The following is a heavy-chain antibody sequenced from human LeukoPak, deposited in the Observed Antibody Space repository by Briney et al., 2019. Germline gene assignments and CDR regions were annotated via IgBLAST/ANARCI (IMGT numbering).Heavy chain of an antibody. V-gene: IGHV4-59*08. CDR2: IYYSGSA. D-gene: IGHD6-19*01. J-gene: IGHJ3*02. CDR3: ARYTSGGGACDI. CDR1: GGSISGYY. Sequence: SETLSLTCTVSGGSISGYYWSWIRQPPGEGLEWIGYIYYSGSANYNPSLKSRVTILVDTSKNQFSLKLTSVTAADTAVYYCARYTSGGGACDIWGQGTMVTVSS.